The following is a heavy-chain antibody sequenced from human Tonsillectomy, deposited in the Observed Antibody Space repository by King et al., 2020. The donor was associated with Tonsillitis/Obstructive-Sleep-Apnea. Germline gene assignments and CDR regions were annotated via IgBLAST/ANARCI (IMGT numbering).Heavy chain of an antibody. CDR3: AKDISSGYSYYFDY. D-gene: IGHD3-22*01. Sequence: VQLVQSGGGLVQPGGSLSLPCPASGSTFSNYAMNWVRQAPGKGLEWVPAISGRGGSTNYADSVKGRFTISRDNSKNTLYLQMNSLRAEDTAVYYCAKDISSGYSYYFDYWGQGILVTVSS. V-gene: IGHV3-23*04. CDR1: GSTFSNYA. J-gene: IGHJ4*02. CDR2: ISGRGGST.